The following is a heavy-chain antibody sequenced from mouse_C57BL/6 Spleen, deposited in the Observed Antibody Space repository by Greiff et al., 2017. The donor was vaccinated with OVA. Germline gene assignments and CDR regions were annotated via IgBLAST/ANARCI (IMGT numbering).Heavy chain of an antibody. J-gene: IGHJ4*01. CDR1: GYTFTGYW. CDR3: ARPYDYDDLYYAMDY. Sequence: VQLQQSGAELMKPGASVKLSCKATGYTFTGYWIEWVKQRPGHGLEWIGEILPGSGSTNYNEKFKGKATFTTDTSSNTAYMQLSSQTTEDSAIYYCARPYDYDDLYYAMDYWGQGTSVTVSS. V-gene: IGHV1-9*01. CDR2: ILPGSGST. D-gene: IGHD2-4*01.